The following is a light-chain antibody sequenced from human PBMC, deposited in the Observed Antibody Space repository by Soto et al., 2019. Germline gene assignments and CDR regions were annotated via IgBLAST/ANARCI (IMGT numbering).Light chain of an antibody. J-gene: IGKJ1*01. CDR2: VDC. Sequence: DSGRTKKKISLPVIPGEPASISCRSSQSLLHSNGYDYLEWCRQKSGQCPQLLIHVDCDRASGVPDMFSGSGSGTDITLKISRVEAEDVGGYYSMESVQPLWTSGQG. V-gene: IGKV2-28*01. CDR1: QSLLHSNGYDY. CDR3: MESVQPLWT.